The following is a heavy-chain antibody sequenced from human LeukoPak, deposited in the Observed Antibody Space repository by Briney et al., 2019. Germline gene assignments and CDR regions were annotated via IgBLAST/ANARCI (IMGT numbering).Heavy chain of an antibody. J-gene: IGHJ5*02. D-gene: IGHD3-9*01. V-gene: IGHV3-74*01. CDR1: GFTFSSYW. CDR3: ARDSSSYYDILTGYFRTPNWFDP. CDR2: INTDGSST. Sequence: PGGSLRLSCAASGFTFSSYWMHWVRQAPGKGLVWVSRINTDGSSTSYANSVKGRFTISRDNAKNTLYLQMNSLRAEDTAVYYCARDSSSYYDILTGYFRTPNWFDPWGQGTLVTVSS.